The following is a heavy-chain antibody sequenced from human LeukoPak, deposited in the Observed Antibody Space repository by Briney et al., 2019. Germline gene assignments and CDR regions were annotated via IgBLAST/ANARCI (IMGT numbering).Heavy chain of an antibody. CDR3: ARDQAAAGTSWFDP. Sequence: GASVKVSCKASGGTFSSYATSWVRQAPGQGLEWMGGIIPIFGTANYAQKFQGRVTITADESTSTAYMELSSLRSEDTAVYYCARDQAAAGTSWFDPWGQGTLVTVSS. J-gene: IGHJ5*02. CDR2: IIPIFGTA. D-gene: IGHD6-13*01. V-gene: IGHV1-69*01. CDR1: GGTFSSYA.